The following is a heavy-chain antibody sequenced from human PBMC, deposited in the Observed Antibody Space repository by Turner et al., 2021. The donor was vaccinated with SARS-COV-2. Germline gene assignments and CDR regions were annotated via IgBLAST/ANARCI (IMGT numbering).Heavy chain of an antibody. Sequence: QLQLQESGPGLVKPSETLSLTCTVSGGSISSSAFYWGWVRQPPGKGLEWIGAIYYSGNTYYNPSLKSRLTISFDRSRNQFSVRLRSVTAADTAVYYCAGEVVVLATTHYGMDVWGQGTTVTVSS. V-gene: IGHV4-39*01. CDR2: IYYSGNT. CDR1: GGSISSSAFY. D-gene: IGHD2-21*01. J-gene: IGHJ6*02. CDR3: AGEVVVLATTHYGMDV.